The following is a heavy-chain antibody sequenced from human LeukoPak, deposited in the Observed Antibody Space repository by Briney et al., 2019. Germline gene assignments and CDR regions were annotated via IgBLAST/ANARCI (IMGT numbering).Heavy chain of an antibody. CDR2: ISYDGSNK. Sequence: GSSLRLSCAASGFTFSSYAMHWVRQAPGKGLEWVAVISYDGSNKYYADSVKGRFTISRDNSKNTLYLQMNSLRAEDTAVYYCARVPSLGGLELGWGQGTLGTVSS. V-gene: IGHV3-30-3*01. CDR1: GFTFSSYA. CDR3: ARVPSLGGLELG. J-gene: IGHJ4*02. D-gene: IGHD1-7*01.